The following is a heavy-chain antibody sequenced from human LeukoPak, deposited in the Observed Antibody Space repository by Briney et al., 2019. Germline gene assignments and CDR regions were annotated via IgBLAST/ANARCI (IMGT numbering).Heavy chain of an antibody. Sequence: PSETLSLTCAVYGGSFSRYSWSWVRQPPGKGLEWIGESNHSGSSRYSPSLKSRVTMSLDTSKNQFSLRLSSVTAADTAVYYCARGTYYYGSGSYFYWGQGTLVTVSS. CDR1: GGSFSRYS. CDR2: SNHSGSS. D-gene: IGHD3-10*01. V-gene: IGHV4-34*01. J-gene: IGHJ4*02. CDR3: ARGTYYYGSGSYFY.